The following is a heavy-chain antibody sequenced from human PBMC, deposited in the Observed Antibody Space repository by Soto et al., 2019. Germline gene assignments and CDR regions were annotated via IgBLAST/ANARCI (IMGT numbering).Heavy chain of an antibody. CDR1: GFTFSSYG. Sequence: PGGSLRLSCAASGFTFSSYGMHWVRQAPGKGLEWVAVIWYDGSNKYYADSVKGRFTISRDNSKNTLYLQMNSLRAEDTAVYYCARDGYYGSGTLNYFDYWGQGTLVTVSS. CDR3: ARDGYYGSGTLNYFDY. CDR2: IWYDGSNK. V-gene: IGHV3-33*01. D-gene: IGHD3-10*01. J-gene: IGHJ4*02.